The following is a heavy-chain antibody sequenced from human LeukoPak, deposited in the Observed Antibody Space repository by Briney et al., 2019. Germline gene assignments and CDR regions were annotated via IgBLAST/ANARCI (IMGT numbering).Heavy chain of an antibody. V-gene: IGHV4-39*01. CDR1: GGSISSNNYY. CDR3: ARLSYCSSITCTRTFDS. CDR2: IYFTGST. D-gene: IGHD2-2*01. J-gene: IGHJ4*02. Sequence: KASETLSLTCTVSGGSISSNNYYWGWTRQPPGKGLELIGNIYFTGSTYYSPSLKSRVTIFVDTSNNQFSLKLNSVTAADTAVYYCARLSYCSSITCTRTFDSWRQGTLSSSPQ.